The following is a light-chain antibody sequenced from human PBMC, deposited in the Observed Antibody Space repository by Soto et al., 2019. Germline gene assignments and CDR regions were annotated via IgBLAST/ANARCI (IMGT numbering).Light chain of an antibody. J-gene: IGKJ1*01. CDR1: QSIGSW. Sequence: DIQMTQSPSTLSASVGDRVTITCRASQSIGSWLAWHQQKPGKAPKLLIYKASTLETGVPSRFSGSGSGTEFTLTISSLQPDDFATYYCQQYNHYRAFGQGTKVDIK. V-gene: IGKV1-5*03. CDR2: KAS. CDR3: QQYNHYRA.